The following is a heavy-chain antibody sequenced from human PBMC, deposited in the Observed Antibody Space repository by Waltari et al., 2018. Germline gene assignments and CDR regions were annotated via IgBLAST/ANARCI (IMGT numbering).Heavy chain of an antibody. D-gene: IGHD5-18*01. Sequence: DVQLVETGGGLIQPGGSLKLAGAASGFIVNKNSMSWVRQAPGKGRAGVSIVYNGGSPYYADFVKGRFTISRDSSKNTLYLQMNDLRAEDTAVYYCASSTAQPWTKGGLDNWGQGTLVIVSS. CDR3: ASSTAQPWTKGGLDN. CDR1: GFIVNKNS. CDR2: VYNGGSP. V-gene: IGHV3-53*02. J-gene: IGHJ4*02.